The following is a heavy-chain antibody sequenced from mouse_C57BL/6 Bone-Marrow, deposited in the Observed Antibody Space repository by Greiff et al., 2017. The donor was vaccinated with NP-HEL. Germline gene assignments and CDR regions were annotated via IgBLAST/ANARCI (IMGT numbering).Heavy chain of an antibody. Sequence: VQLQQSGPELVKPGASVKISCKASGYSFTGYYMNWVKQSPEKSLEWIGEINPSTGGTTYNQKFKAKATLTVDKSSSTAYMQLKSLTSEDSAVYYCAYGSSLYYFDYWGQGTTLTVSS. CDR1: GYSFTGYY. D-gene: IGHD1-1*01. J-gene: IGHJ2*01. V-gene: IGHV1-42*01. CDR2: INPSTGGT. CDR3: AYGSSLYYFDY.